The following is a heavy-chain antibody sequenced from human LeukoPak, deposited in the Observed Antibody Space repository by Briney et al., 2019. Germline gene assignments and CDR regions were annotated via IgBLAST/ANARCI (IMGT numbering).Heavy chain of an antibody. D-gene: IGHD2-15*01. J-gene: IGHJ4*02. Sequence: PSETLSLTCAVYGESFSGYYWSWLRQPPGKGLEWIGEINHSGSTNYNPSLKSRVTISVDTSKNQFSLKLSSVTAADTAVYYCASTVLGYCSGGSCPYFDYWGQGTLVTVSS. V-gene: IGHV4-34*01. CDR2: INHSGST. CDR1: GESFSGYY. CDR3: ASTVLGYCSGGSCPYFDY.